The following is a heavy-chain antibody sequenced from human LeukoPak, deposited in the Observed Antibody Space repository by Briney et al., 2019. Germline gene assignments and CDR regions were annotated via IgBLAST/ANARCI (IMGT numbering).Heavy chain of an antibody. V-gene: IGHV3-23*01. Sequence: GGSLRLSCAASGFTFSSYAMTWVRQAPGKGLELVSTITASGSSTYYADSVKGHFTISRDNSKNTLYLQMNSLRVEDAAVYYCAGSRGANYPFDYWGQGTLVTVSS. CDR3: AGSRGANYPFDY. CDR1: GFTFSSYA. D-gene: IGHD4/OR15-4a*01. CDR2: ITASGSST. J-gene: IGHJ4*02.